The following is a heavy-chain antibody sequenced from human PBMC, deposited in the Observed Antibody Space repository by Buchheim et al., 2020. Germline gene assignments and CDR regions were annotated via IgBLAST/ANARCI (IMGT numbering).Heavy chain of an antibody. D-gene: IGHD1-26*01. J-gene: IGHJ6*02. CDR1: GYTFTSYD. Sequence: QVQLVQSGAEVKKPGASVKVSCKASGYTFTSYDINWARQATGQGLEWMGWMNPNSGNTGYAQKFQGRVTKTRNTSIRTAYRELSSLRSEDTAVYYCARDSGSYLRYYYYYYGMDVWGQGTT. CDR2: MNPNSGNT. V-gene: IGHV1-8*01. CDR3: ARDSGSYLRYYYYYYGMDV.